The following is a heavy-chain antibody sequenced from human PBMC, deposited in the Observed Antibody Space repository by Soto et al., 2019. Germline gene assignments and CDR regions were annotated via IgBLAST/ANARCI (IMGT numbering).Heavy chain of an antibody. D-gene: IGHD3-16*01. CDR3: TRRGSLGIHFDS. Sequence: GSLRLSCAASGSSISSYWMSWVRQAPGKGLEWVGNINQDGSGGYYVDSLKGRFTISRDNGKNSLFLQMNNLRAEDTAVYYCTRRGSLGIHFDSWGQGTVVTVSS. CDR2: INQDGSGG. V-gene: IGHV3-7*03. CDR1: GSSISSYW. J-gene: IGHJ4*02.